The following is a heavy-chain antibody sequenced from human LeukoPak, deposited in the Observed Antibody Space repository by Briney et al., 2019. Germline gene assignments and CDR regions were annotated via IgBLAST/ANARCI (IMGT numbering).Heavy chain of an antibody. CDR1: GYTFTSYY. V-gene: IGHV1-46*01. J-gene: IGHJ4*02. Sequence: ASVKVSCKASGYTFTSYYMHWVRQAPGQGLEWMGIINPSGGSTSYAQKFQGRVTMTRDTSTSTVYMELSSLRSEDTAVYYCARGPYVAVTAIQRFDYWGQGTLVTVSS. CDR2: INPSGGST. D-gene: IGHD2-21*02. CDR3: ARGPYVAVTAIQRFDY.